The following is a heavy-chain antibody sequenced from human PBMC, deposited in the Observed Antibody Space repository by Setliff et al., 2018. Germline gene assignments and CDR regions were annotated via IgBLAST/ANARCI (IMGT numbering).Heavy chain of an antibody. Sequence: GGSLRLSCVVSGFTFSNAWMTWVRQSPGKGLEWVGRIKSKSEGEARDYAAPVKGRFTISRDDSKQIVYLQMNSLKIEDTAVYYCSTGPRDSRNYLNWIGHWGQGALVTVSS. D-gene: IGHD3-22*01. CDR1: GFTFSNAW. CDR3: STGPRDSRNYLNWIGH. V-gene: IGHV3-15*01. CDR2: IKSKSEGEAR. J-gene: IGHJ5*02.